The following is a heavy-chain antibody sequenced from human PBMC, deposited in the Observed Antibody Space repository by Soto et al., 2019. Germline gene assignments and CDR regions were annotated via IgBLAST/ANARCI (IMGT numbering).Heavy chain of an antibody. J-gene: IGHJ6*02. Sequence: PSETLSLTCTVSGGSISSGGYYWSWIRQHPGKGLEWLGYIYYSGSTNYNPSLKSRVTISVDTSKNQFSLKLSSVTAADTAVYYCARVRWDGDYVNYYYGMDVWGQGTTVTVSS. D-gene: IGHD4-17*01. CDR2: IYYSGST. CDR3: ARVRWDGDYVNYYYGMDV. V-gene: IGHV4-31*03. CDR1: GGSISSGGYY.